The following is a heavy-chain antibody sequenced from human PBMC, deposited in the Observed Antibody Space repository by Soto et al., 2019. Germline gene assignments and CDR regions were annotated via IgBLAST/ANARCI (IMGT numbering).Heavy chain of an antibody. V-gene: IGHV1-2*04. CDR2: INPNSGGT. D-gene: IGHD6-6*01. Sequence: VKVSCKASGYTFTGYYMHWVRQAPGQGLEWMGWINPNSGGTNYAQKFQGWVTMTRDTSISTAYMELSRLRSDDTAVYYCARAEAARHLEFDYWGQGTLVTVSS. CDR3: ARAEAARHLEFDY. J-gene: IGHJ4*02. CDR1: GYTFTGYY.